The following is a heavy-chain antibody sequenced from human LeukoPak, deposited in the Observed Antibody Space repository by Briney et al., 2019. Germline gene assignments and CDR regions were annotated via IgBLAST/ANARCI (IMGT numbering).Heavy chain of an antibody. Sequence: GGSLRLSCTASGFTFGDFAMSWVRQAPGKGLEWVGFISSKAYGGTTEYAASVKGRFTISRDDSKSIAYLQMNSLKTEDTAVYYCTRSTYYYDSSGYYLDYWGQGTLVTVSS. D-gene: IGHD3-22*01. CDR1: GFTFGDFA. CDR3: TRSTYYYDSSGYYLDY. CDR2: ISSKAYGGTT. V-gene: IGHV3-49*04. J-gene: IGHJ4*02.